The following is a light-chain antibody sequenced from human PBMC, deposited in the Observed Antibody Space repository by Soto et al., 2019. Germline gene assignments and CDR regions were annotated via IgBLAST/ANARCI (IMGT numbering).Light chain of an antibody. J-gene: IGLJ3*02. Sequence: QSALTQPASVSGSPGQSITISCIGTSSDVGAYNFVSWYRQNPGKAPKLMIYDVSNRPSGVSNRFSGSKSGNTASLTISGLQAVDEADYYCASFTTSSTWVFGGGTKVTVL. CDR3: ASFTTSSTWV. CDR1: SSDVGAYNF. CDR2: DVS. V-gene: IGLV2-14*01.